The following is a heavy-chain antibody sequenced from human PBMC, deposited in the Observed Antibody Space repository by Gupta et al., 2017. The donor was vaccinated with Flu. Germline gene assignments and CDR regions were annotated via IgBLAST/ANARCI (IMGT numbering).Heavy chain of an antibody. D-gene: IGHD3-16*01. V-gene: IGHV3-11*05. CDR3: VGEGEAWISFSSGVDV. J-gene: IGHJ6*02. Sequence: ASGLTFSDYYMNWSLQAPGKGLECVSYISSSSRYTNYADSVKGRFTISRDNAKNYRYLHMNNLSDEDTAVSYCVGEGEAWISFSSGVDVWGQGTTVTVSS. CDR2: ISSSSRYT. CDR1: GLTFSDYY.